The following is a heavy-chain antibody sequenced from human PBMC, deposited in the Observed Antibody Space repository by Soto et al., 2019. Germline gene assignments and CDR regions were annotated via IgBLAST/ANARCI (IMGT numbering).Heavy chain of an antibody. V-gene: IGHV4-39*07. D-gene: IGHD6-19*01. Sequence: SETLSLTCTVSGGSISSSSYYWGWIRQPPGKGLQWIGQINHSGSASYNPSLKSRVTISVHTSNSQFSLELSSVTAADTAVYYCARGLITGSHYSGGWYYFDSWGQGTQVT. CDR1: GGSISSSSYY. CDR2: INHSGSA. J-gene: IGHJ4*02. CDR3: ARGLITGSHYSGGWYYFDS.